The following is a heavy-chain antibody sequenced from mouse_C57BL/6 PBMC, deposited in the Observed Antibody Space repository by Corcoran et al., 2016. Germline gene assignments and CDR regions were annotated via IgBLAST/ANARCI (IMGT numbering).Heavy chain of an antibody. CDR1: GYAFSSYW. V-gene: IGHV1-80*01. J-gene: IGHJ4*01. CDR2: IYPGDGDT. CDR3: ARSWLLRAMDY. Sequence: QVQLQQSGAELVKPGASVKISCKASGYAFSSYWMNWVKQRPGKGLEWIGQIYPGDGDTNYNGKFKGKATLTADKSSSTAYMQLSSLTSEDSAVYFCARSWLLRAMDYWGQGTSVTVSS. D-gene: IGHD2-3*01.